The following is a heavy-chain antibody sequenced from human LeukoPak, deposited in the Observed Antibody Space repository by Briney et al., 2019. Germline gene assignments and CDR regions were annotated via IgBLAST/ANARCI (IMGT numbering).Heavy chain of an antibody. CDR1: GSTFSSYG. CDR3: AKLHLDSPAAFDY. V-gene: IGHV3-30*18. CDR2: ISYDGSNK. J-gene: IGHJ4*02. D-gene: IGHD6-25*01. Sequence: GRSLRLSCAASGSTFSSYGMHWVRQAPGKGLEWVAVISYDGSNKYYADSVKGRFTISRDNSKNTLYLQMNSLRAEDTAVYYCAKLHLDSPAAFDYWGQGTLVTVSS.